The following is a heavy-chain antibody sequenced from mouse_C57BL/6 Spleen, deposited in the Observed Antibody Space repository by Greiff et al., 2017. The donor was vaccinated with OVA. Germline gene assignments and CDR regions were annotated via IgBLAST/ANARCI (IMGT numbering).Heavy chain of an antibody. CDR1: GYTFTSYW. CDR3: ARNYGSFYAMDY. CDR2: IDPSDSYT. D-gene: IGHD1-1*01. V-gene: IGHV1-69*01. Sequence: QVQLQQPGAELVMPGASVKLSCKASGYTFTSYWMHWVKQRPGQGLEWIGEIDPSDSYTNYNQKFKGKSTLTVDKSSSTAYMQLSSLTSEDSAVYYWARNYGSFYAMDYWGQGTSVTVST. J-gene: IGHJ4*01.